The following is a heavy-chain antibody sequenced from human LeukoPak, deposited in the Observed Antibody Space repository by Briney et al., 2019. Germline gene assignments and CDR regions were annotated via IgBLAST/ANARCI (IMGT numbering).Heavy chain of an antibody. Sequence: SETLSLTCTVSGGSISSHSWTWIRQSPVEGLGWMGDISNSGTTSYNPSLKSRVTISIDTSKNQSSLKLSSVTAADTAVYYCGRDALVGYFSYYYMYVWGKGTTVTVSS. J-gene: IGHJ6*03. CDR2: ISNSGTT. CDR3: GRDALVGYFSYYYMYV. CDR1: GGSISSHS. D-gene: IGHD2-15*01. V-gene: IGHV4-59*11.